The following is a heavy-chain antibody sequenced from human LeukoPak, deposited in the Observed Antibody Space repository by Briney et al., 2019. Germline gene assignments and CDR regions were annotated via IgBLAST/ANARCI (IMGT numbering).Heavy chain of an antibody. D-gene: IGHD3-10*01. Sequence: SETLSLTCAVSGYSISSGYYWGWIRQPPGEGLEWIGRIYHSGSTYYNPALKSRVTISGDTSKKQFSLKLSSVPAADTAVYYCARRWFGEIDSWGQGTLVTVSS. J-gene: IGHJ4*02. CDR3: ARRWFGEIDS. CDR2: IYHSGST. V-gene: IGHV4-38-2*01. CDR1: GYSISSGYY.